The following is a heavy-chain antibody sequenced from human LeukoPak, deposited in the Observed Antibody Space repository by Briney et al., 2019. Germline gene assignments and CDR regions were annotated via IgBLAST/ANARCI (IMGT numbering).Heavy chain of an antibody. D-gene: IGHD3-10*02. J-gene: IGHJ6*03. CDR2: INHSGST. V-gene: IGHV4-34*01. CDR1: GGSFSGYY. Sequence: SETLSLTCAVYGGSFSGYYWSWIRQPPGKGLEWIGEINHSGSTNYNPSLKSRVTISVDTSKNQFSLKLSSVTAADTAVYYCARGLPVVRGANERYYYYYYMDVWGKGTTVTVSS. CDR3: ARGLPVVRGANERYYYYYYMDV.